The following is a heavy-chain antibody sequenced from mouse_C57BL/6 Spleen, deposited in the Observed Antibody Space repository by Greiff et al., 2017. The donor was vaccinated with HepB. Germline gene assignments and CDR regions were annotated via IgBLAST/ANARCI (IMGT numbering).Heavy chain of an antibody. V-gene: IGHV1-85*01. D-gene: IGHD1-1*01. CDR3: ASGSSPYYYAMDY. J-gene: IGHJ4*01. CDR1: GYTFTSYD. CDR2: IYPRDGST. Sequence: LVESGPELVKPGASVKLSCKASGYTFTSYDINWVKQRPGQGLEWIGWIYPRDGSTKYNEKFKGKATLTVDTSSSTAYMELHSLTSEDSAVYFCASGSSPYYYAMDYWGQGTSVTVSS.